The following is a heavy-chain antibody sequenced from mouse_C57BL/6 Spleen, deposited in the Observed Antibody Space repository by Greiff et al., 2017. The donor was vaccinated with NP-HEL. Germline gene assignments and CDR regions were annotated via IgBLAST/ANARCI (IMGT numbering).Heavy chain of an antibody. J-gene: IGHJ4*01. CDR1: GFTFSDYG. V-gene: IGHV5-17*01. CDR3: ARGYGNDEGGAMDY. D-gene: IGHD2-10*02. Sequence: EVQLVESGGGLVKPGGSLKLSCAASGFTFSDYGMHWVRQAPEKGLEWVAYISSGSSTIYYADTVKGRFTISRDNAKNTLFLQMTSLRSEDTAMYYCARGYGNDEGGAMDYWGQGTSVTVSS. CDR2: ISSGSSTI.